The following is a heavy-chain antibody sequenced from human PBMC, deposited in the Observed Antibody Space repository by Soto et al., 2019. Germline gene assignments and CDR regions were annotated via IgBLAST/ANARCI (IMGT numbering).Heavy chain of an antibody. CDR2: IMPIFRTP. V-gene: IGHV1-69*01. D-gene: IGHD5-12*01. CDR3: ARDKDRLQLGGNYYYILDV. J-gene: IGHJ6*02. CDR1: GGTFSNSA. Sequence: QVHVEQSGAGVKRPGSSVKVSCRASGGTFSNSAISWVREASGQGLEWMGGIMPIFRTPDYAQKFQGRVTITADESSTTDYMELTGLSSDDTAVYYCARDKDRLQLGGNYYYILDVWGQGTTVTVSS.